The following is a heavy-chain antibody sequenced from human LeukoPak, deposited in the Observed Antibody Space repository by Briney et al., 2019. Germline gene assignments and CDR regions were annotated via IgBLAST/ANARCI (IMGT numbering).Heavy chain of an antibody. CDR1: GYTFTSYY. D-gene: IGHD6-6*01. V-gene: IGHV1-46*01. CDR3: ARDRTIAAHTQSDY. J-gene: IGHJ4*02. CDR2: INPSAGST. Sequence: ASVKVSCKASGYTFTSYYMHWVRQAPGQGLEWVGIINPSAGSTSYARKFQGRVTMTRDTSTSTVYTELSSLRSEDTAVYYCARDRTIAAHTQSDYWGQGTLVTVSS.